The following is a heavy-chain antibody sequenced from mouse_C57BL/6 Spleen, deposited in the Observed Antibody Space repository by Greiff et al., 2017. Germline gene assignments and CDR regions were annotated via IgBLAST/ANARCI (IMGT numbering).Heavy chain of an antibody. CDR1: GYTFTSYW. V-gene: IGHV1-55*01. D-gene: IGHD2-5*01. CDR3: ARCYSNWYCYFEV. Sequence: QVQLQQPGAALVKPGASVKMSCKASGYTFTSYWITWVKQRPGQGLEWIGDIYPGSGSTNYNEKLKSKATLTVDTSSSTAYMQPSSLTSEDSAVYYCARCYSNWYCYFEVWGTGTTVTVSS. J-gene: IGHJ1*03. CDR2: IYPGSGST.